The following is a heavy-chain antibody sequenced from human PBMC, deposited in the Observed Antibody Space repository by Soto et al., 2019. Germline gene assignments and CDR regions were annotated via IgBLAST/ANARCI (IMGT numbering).Heavy chain of an antibody. V-gene: IGHV3-13*01. J-gene: IGHJ6*02. CDR3: ARDSLNYYGMDV. Sequence: GGSLRLSCAASGFTFSSYDMHWVRQATGKGLEWVSAIGTAGDTYYPGSVKGRFTISRENAKNSLYLQMNSLRAGDTAVYYCARDSLNYYGMDVWGQGTTVTVSS. CDR2: IGTAGDT. CDR1: GFTFSSYD.